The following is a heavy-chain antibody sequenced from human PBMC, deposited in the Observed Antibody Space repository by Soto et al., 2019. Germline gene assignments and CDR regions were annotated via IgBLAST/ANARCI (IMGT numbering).Heavy chain of an antibody. CDR2: ISTTSRTI. CDR3: ARDGSRGYDMDV. Sequence: EVQVVESGGGLIQPGGSLRLSCAGSGFTFSNYNMDWVRQAPGKGLEWISYISTTSRTIFYADSVKGRFTISRDNARNSLFLQMNSLRGEDTAVYYCARDGSRGYDMDVWGQGTTVIVSS. D-gene: IGHD1-1*01. V-gene: IGHV3-48*01. J-gene: IGHJ6*02. CDR1: GFTFSNYN.